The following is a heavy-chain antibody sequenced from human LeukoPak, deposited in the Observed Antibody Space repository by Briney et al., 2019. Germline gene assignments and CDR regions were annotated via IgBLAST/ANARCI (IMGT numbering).Heavy chain of an antibody. CDR1: GGSISSYY. Sequence: SETLSLTCTVSGGSISSYYWSWIRQPPGKGLEWIGYIYYSGSTNYNPSLKSRVTISVDTSKNQFSLKLSSVTAADTAVYYCARVWIYDITMRAFDIWGQGTMVTVSS. V-gene: IGHV4-59*01. D-gene: IGHD3-9*01. J-gene: IGHJ3*02. CDR3: ARVWIYDITMRAFDI. CDR2: IYYSGST.